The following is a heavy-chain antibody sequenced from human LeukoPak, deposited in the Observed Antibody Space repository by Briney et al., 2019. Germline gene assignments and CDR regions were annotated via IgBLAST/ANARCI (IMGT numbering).Heavy chain of an antibody. D-gene: IGHD6-6*01. V-gene: IGHV3-74*01. CDR1: GFPFTNYW. CDR2: INSDGSTT. Sequence: GGSLRLSCAASGFPFTNYWMHWVRQVPGKGPVWVSRINSDGSTTSYVDSVKGRFAISRDNAKNTVYPQMNSLRAEDTAVYYCVRGIGSSDSDYWGQGTLVTVSS. J-gene: IGHJ4*02. CDR3: VRGIGSSDSDY.